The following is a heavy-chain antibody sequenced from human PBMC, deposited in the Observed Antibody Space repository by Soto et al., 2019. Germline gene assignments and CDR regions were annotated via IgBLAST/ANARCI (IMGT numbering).Heavy chain of an antibody. V-gene: IGHV3-30-3*01. CDR3: ARDRVSYSRHNFYY. D-gene: IGHD2-21*01. CDR1: GFTFSSYA. CDR2: ISYDGRNK. Sequence: QVQLVESGGGVVQPGRSLRLSCAASGFTFSSYAMHWVRQAPGKGLEWVAAISYDGRNKYYADSVKGRFTISRDNSKHTLYRQMNSLRAEDTAVYYCARDRVSYSRHNFYYWGQTTLVTLSS. J-gene: IGHJ4*02.